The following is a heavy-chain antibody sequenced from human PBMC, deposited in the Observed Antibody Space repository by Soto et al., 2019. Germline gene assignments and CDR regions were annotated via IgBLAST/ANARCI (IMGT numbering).Heavy chain of an antibody. Sequence: EVQLVGSGGGLVQPGGSLRLSCAGSGFNFSTYWMTWVRQAPGKGLEWVASIKEDGSEKYYVDSVEGRFTISRDNAKNSLYLQMNSLRAEDTAVYHCARGWVYFDRSGFPYLYVMDVWGQGTTVTVSS. CDR3: ARGWVYFDRSGFPYLYVMDV. V-gene: IGHV3-7*01. CDR2: IKEDGSEK. J-gene: IGHJ6*02. D-gene: IGHD3-22*01. CDR1: GFNFSTYW.